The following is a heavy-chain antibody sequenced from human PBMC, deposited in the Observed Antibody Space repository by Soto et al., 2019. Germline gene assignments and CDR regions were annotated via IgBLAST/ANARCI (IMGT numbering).Heavy chain of an antibody. V-gene: IGHV4-31*03. J-gene: IGHJ6*02. D-gene: IGHD6-6*01. CDR3: ARGSSIAGLYYGMDV. CDR1: GGSISSGGYY. CDR2: NYYSGIT. Sequence: QVQLQESGPGLVKPSQTLSLTCTVSGGSISSGGYYWTWIRQHPGKGLEWIGYNYYSGITYYNPSLKSRVTIPLDTSTNPFSLKLSSVTAADTAVYYCARGSSIAGLYYGMDVWGQGTTVTVSS.